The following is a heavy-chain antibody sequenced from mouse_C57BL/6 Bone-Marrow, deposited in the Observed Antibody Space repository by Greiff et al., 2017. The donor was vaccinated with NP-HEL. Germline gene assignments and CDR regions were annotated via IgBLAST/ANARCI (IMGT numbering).Heavy chain of an antibody. CDR1: GFTFSSYA. Sequence: EVNVVESGGGLVKPGGSLKLSCAASGFTFSSYAMSWVRQTPEKRLEWVATISDGGSYTYYPDNVKGRFTISRDNAKNNLYLQRSHLKSEDTAMYYCARDGRLRRAMDYWGQGTSVTVSS. D-gene: IGHD2-4*01. V-gene: IGHV5-4*01. CDR3: ARDGRLRRAMDY. CDR2: ISDGGSYT. J-gene: IGHJ4*01.